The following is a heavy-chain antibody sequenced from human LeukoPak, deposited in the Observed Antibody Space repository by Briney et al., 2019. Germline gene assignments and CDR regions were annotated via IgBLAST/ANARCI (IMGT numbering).Heavy chain of an antibody. CDR1: GGSFSGYY. CDR3: ARGGDGYNYLDY. D-gene: IGHD5-24*01. J-gene: IGHJ4*02. Sequence: SETLSLTCAVYGGSFSGYYWSWIRQPPGKGLEWIGEINHSGSTNYNPSLKSRVTISVDRSKNQFSLKLSSVTAADTAVYYCARGGDGYNYLDYWGQGTLVTVSS. V-gene: IGHV4-34*01. CDR2: INHSGST.